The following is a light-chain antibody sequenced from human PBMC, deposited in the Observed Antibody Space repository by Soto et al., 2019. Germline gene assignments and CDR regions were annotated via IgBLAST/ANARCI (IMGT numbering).Light chain of an antibody. CDR1: QSVSSTY. CDR3: QQHGSSQT. Sequence: EIVLTQSPGTLSLSPGERAALSCRASQSVSSTYLAWYQQKPGQAPRLLIYGASSRATGIPDRFSGSGSGTYFTLTISRLEPEDFEVDYCQQHGSSQTFGGGTKVEIK. CDR2: GAS. J-gene: IGKJ4*01. V-gene: IGKV3-20*01.